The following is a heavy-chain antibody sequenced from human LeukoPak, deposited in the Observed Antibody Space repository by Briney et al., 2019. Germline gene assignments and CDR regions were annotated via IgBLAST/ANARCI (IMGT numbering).Heavy chain of an antibody. CDR1: GGPSSGYY. CDR2: INHSGST. CDR3: AREPSSTRPIDY. D-gene: IGHD3-3*02. Sequence: AETQTLTCAVYGGPSSGYYSSWIRQPPGKGLEWIGEINHSGSTTYNPSLKSRVTISVDTSKKQFSLKLSSVTAADTAVYYRAREPSSTRPIDYWGQSTPLTVSS. J-gene: IGHJ4*02. V-gene: IGHV4-34*01.